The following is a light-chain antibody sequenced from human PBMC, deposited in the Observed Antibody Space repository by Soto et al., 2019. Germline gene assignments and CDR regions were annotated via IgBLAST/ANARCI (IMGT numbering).Light chain of an antibody. J-gene: IGKJ1*01. CDR3: QQYNNWPPDRT. CDR1: QSVGSN. Sequence: EIVMTQSPATLSVSPGERATLSCRASQSVGSNLAWYQQKPGQAPRLLIYGASTRATGIPARLSGSGSGTEFTLPISSLQSEDFAIYFCQQYNNWPPDRTFGQGTKVEIK. V-gene: IGKV3-15*01. CDR2: GAS.